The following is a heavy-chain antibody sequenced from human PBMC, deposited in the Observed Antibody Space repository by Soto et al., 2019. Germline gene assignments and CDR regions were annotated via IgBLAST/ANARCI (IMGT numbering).Heavy chain of an antibody. J-gene: IGHJ2*01. CDR2: ISGSGGST. D-gene: IGHD6-6*01. V-gene: IGHV3-23*01. CDR3: AKVGPLSIAARPSYWYFDL. Sequence: GGSLRLSCAASGFTFSSYAMSWGREAPGKGLEWVSAISGSGGSTDYADSVKGRFTISRYNSKNTLYLQMNSLRAEDTAVYYCAKVGPLSIAARPSYWYFDLWGRGTLVTVSS. CDR1: GFTFSSYA.